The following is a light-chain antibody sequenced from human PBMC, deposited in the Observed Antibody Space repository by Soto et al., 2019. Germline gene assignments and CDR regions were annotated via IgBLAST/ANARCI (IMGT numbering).Light chain of an antibody. CDR3: QHSYTTPRT. J-gene: IGKJ1*01. Sequence: DIQMTQSPSSLSASVGDRVTISCRASQNISNYLNWYMQKPGTAPNLLIYAASTLQSGVPSRFSGSGSGADFTLTISNLQPEDSATYYCQHSYTTPRTFGPGTKVEIK. V-gene: IGKV1-39*01. CDR1: QNISNY. CDR2: AAS.